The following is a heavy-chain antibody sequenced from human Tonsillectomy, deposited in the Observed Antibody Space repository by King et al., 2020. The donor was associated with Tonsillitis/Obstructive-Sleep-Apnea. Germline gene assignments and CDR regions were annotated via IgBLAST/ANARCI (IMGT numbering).Heavy chain of an antibody. V-gene: IGHV5-10-1*03. CDR2: IDPSDSYT. J-gene: IGHJ6*02. CDR3: ARLSESNYAMDV. Sequence: VQLVESGAEVKKPGESLRISCTGSGYIFTNYWISWVRQMPGKGLEWMGRIDPSDSYTNYSPSFQGHVTISADKSISTAYLQWSSLKASDTAMYYCARLSESNYAMDVWGQGTTVTVSS. CDR1: GYIFTNYW. D-gene: IGHD3-3*01.